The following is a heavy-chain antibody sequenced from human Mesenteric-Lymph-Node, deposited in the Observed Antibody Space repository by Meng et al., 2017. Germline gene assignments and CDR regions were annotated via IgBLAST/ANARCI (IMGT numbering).Heavy chain of an antibody. V-gene: IGHV4-30-2*01. J-gene: IGHJ4*02. CDR3: ASARYSSGWGENYFDH. Sequence: QLQPQESGPGLLKPSQTLSLTCDVSEVSISSGDYSWSWIRQPPGKGLEWIGNIYHSGHTYYNPSLKSRVTMSVDKSRNQFSLKLTSVTAADTAVFFCASARYSSGWGENYFDHWGQGALVTVSS. CDR2: IYHSGHT. CDR1: EVSISSGDYS. D-gene: IGHD6-19*01.